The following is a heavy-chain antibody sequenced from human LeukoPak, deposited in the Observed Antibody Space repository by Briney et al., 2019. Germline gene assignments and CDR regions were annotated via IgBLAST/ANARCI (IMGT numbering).Heavy chain of an antibody. Sequence: GGSLRLSCAASGFTFSSYSMNWVRQAPGKGLEWVSSISNSSSYIYYADSVKGRFTISRDNAKNSLYLQMNSLRAEDTAVYYCAAGIQLWFNYYGMDVWGQGTTVTVSS. J-gene: IGHJ6*02. CDR2: ISNSSSYI. CDR3: AAGIQLWFNYYGMDV. V-gene: IGHV3-21*01. CDR1: GFTFSSYS. D-gene: IGHD5-18*01.